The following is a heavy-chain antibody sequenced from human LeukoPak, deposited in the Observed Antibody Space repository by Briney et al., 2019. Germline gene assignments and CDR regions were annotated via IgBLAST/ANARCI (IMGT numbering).Heavy chain of an antibody. CDR1: GLVFSNYC. D-gene: IGHD3-16*01. CDR3: GRDLSWGSTDY. CDR2: INPDGSSI. Sequence: GGSLRLSCEASGLVFSNYCMYWVRQAPGRGLVWVSSINPDGSSIGYADFVRGRFTISRDNAKNTLFLQMNSLTVEDTAMYYCGRDLSWGSTDYWGQGTLVTVSS. J-gene: IGHJ4*02. V-gene: IGHV3-74*01.